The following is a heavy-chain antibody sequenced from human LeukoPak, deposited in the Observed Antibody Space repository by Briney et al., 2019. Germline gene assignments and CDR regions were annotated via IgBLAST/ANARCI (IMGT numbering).Heavy chain of an antibody. D-gene: IGHD3-3*01. CDR3: ARRYTIFGVITIDY. V-gene: IGHV5-51*01. CDR1: GYSFTSYW. CDR2: IYPSNSDT. J-gene: IGHJ4*02. Sequence: GESLKISCKGFGYSFTSYWIAWVRQMPGKGLEWMGLIYPSNSDTKYSPSFQGQVTISADKSISTAYLQWSDLKASDTAMYYCARRYTIFGVITIDYWDQGTLVTVSS.